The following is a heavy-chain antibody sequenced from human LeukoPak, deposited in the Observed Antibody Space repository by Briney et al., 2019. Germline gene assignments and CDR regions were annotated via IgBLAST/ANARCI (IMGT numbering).Heavy chain of an antibody. D-gene: IGHD4-17*01. Sequence: SETLSLTCTVSGGSISSYYWSWIRQPPGKGLEWIGYIYYSGSTNYNPSLKSRVTISVDTSKNQFSLKLSSVTAADTAVYYCARALYGDYGFDPWGQGTLDTVSS. V-gene: IGHV4-59*01. CDR1: GGSISSYY. CDR3: ARALYGDYGFDP. J-gene: IGHJ5*02. CDR2: IYYSGST.